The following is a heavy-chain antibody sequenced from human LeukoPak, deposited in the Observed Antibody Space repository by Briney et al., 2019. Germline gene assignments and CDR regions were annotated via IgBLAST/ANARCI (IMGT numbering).Heavy chain of an antibody. D-gene: IGHD2-15*01. V-gene: IGHV3-7*03. CDR1: GFTFSSYW. CDR2: IKQDGSEK. CDR3: AREYCSGGTCYLPGY. Sequence: GGSLRLSCAASGFTFSSYWMSWVRQVPGTGLEWVANIKQDGSEKYYVDSVKGRFTISRDNAKNSLYLQMNSLRAEDTAVYYCAREYCSGGTCYLPGYWGQGTLVTVSS. J-gene: IGHJ4*02.